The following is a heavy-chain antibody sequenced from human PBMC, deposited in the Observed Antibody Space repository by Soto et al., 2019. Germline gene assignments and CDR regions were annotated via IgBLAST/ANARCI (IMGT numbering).Heavy chain of an antibody. V-gene: IGHV3-23*01. CDR1: GFTFSSYA. Sequence: GGSLRLSCAASGFTFSSYAMSWVRQAPGKGLEWVSAISGSGGSTYYADSVKGRFTISRDNSKNTLYLQMNSLRDEDTAVYYCAKGGKEYYYYYGMDVWGQGTTVIFAS. J-gene: IGHJ6*01. CDR3: AKGGKEYYYYYGMDV. CDR2: ISGSGGST.